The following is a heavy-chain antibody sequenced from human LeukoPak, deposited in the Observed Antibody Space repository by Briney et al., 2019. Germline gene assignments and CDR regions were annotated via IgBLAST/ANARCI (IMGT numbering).Heavy chain of an antibody. D-gene: IGHD6-13*01. V-gene: IGHV4-34*01. CDR3: ARTGSSSWFGWFDP. Sequence: SETLSLTCAVYGGSFSGYYWSWIRQPPGKGLEWIGEINHSGSTNYNPSLKSRVTISVDTSKNQFPLKLSSVTAADTAVYYCARTGSSSWFGWFDPWGQGTLVTVSS. J-gene: IGHJ5*02. CDR2: INHSGST. CDR1: GGSFSGYY.